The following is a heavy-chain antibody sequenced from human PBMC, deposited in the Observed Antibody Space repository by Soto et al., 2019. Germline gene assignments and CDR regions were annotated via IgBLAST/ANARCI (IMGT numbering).Heavy chain of an antibody. J-gene: IGHJ3*02. Sequence: GESLKISCKGSGYSFTSYWISWVRQMPGKGLEWMGRIDPSDSYTNYSPSFQGHVTISADKSISTAYLQWSSLKASDTAMYYCARQRQDYDFWSGYSPPGAFDIWGQGTMVT. V-gene: IGHV5-10-1*01. CDR2: IDPSDSYT. CDR3: ARQRQDYDFWSGYSPPGAFDI. D-gene: IGHD3-3*01. CDR1: GYSFTSYW.